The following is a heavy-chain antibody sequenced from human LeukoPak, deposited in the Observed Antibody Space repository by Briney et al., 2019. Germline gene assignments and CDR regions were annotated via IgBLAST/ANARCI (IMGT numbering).Heavy chain of an antibody. CDR2: IYYSGST. V-gene: IGHV4-59*01. CDR3: ARDNGARGGDFAYYYYYMDV. Sequence: SETLSLTCTVSGGSISSYYWSWIRQPPGKGLEWIGYIYYSGSTNYNPSLKSRVTISVDTSKNQFSLKLSSVTAADTAVYYCARDNGARGGDFAYYYYYMDVWGKGTTVTVSS. D-gene: IGHD4-17*01. CDR1: GGSISSYY. J-gene: IGHJ6*03.